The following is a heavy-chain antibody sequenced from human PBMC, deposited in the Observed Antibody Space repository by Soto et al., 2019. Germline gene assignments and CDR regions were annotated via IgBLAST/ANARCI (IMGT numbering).Heavy chain of an antibody. Sequence: QVQLVQSGAEVKKPESSVKVSCKAPGGSFSTYAISWVRQAPGQGLEWMGGIIPMFGTANYAQRFQDRVTITADESTNTVYMELSSLRSEDTAVYFCASGLQLWLRRINNGYSGWGQGTLVIVSS. CDR2: IIPMFGTA. CDR1: GGSFSTYA. V-gene: IGHV1-69*12. CDR3: ASGLQLWLRRINNGYSG. D-gene: IGHD5-12*01. J-gene: IGHJ4*02.